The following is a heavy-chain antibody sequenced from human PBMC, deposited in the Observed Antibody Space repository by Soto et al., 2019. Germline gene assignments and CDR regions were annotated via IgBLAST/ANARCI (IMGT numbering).Heavy chain of an antibody. D-gene: IGHD3-3*01. CDR1: GYTFSSYW. CDR3: ASPLRYDFWSGYVFDY. V-gene: IGHV5-51*01. Sequence: GESLKISCQGSGYTFSSYWIGWVRQMPGKGLEWMGIIYPGDSDTRYSPSFQGQVTISADKSISTAYLQWSSLKASDTAMYYFASPLRYDFWSGYVFDYWGQGTLVTVSS. J-gene: IGHJ4*02. CDR2: IYPGDSDT.